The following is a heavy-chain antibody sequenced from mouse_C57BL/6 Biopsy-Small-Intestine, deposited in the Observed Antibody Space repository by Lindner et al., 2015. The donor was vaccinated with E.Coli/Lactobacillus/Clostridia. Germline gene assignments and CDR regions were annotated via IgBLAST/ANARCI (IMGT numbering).Heavy chain of an antibody. D-gene: IGHD2-2*01. Sequence: SVKVSCKASGYTFTGSYIHWVRQAPGQGLEWMGWINPNSGATSSAPKFQGRVSMTRDTSISTAYMELSRLRSDDTAVYFCASLGGYYGSGSHYDFWGQGTLVTVSS. J-gene: IGHJ4*01. CDR3: ASLGGYYGSGSHYDF. CDR1: GYTFTGSY. CDR2: INPNSGAT. V-gene: IGHV1-84*02.